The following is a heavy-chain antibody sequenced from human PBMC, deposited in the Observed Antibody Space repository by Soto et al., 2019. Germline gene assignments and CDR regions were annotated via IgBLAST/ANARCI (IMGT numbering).Heavy chain of an antibody. J-gene: IGHJ4*02. CDR3: ARDPPPPDY. Sequence: QVQLVQSGAEVKEPGASVKVSCKASRYTFASYAISWMRQAPGQGREWMGWISAYNGNTNYAQKLQGRVTMTTDTSTSTAYMELRTLRSDDTAVYYCARDPPPPDYWGQGTLVTVSS. CDR2: ISAYNGNT. V-gene: IGHV1-18*01. CDR1: RYTFASYA.